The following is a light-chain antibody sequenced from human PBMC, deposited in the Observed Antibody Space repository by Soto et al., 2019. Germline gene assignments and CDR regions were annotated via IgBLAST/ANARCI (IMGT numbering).Light chain of an antibody. Sequence: EIVLTQSPGTLSLSPGERATLSCRASQSVRSTYLAWYQQKPGQAPRLLIYGASSRASGIPDRFSGSGSGTDFTLTITRLEPEAYAVYYCQLYITSLAAFTFGPGTKVDIK. CDR3: QLYITSLAAFT. V-gene: IGKV3-20*01. CDR1: QSVRSTY. J-gene: IGKJ3*01. CDR2: GAS.